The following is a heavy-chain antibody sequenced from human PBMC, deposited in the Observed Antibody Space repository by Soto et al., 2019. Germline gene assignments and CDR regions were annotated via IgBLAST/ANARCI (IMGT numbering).Heavy chain of an antibody. D-gene: IGHD3-3*01. Sequence: GESLKISCKGSGYSFSSYWIAWVRQMPGKGLEWMGRIDPSDSYTNYSPSFQGHVTISADKSITTAYLQWSSLKATDTAMYYCARHAYDFWSGHPNPRYYYGMDVWGQGTTVTVSS. CDR2: IDPSDSYT. CDR3: ARHAYDFWSGHPNPRYYYGMDV. J-gene: IGHJ6*02. CDR1: GYSFSSYW. V-gene: IGHV5-10-1*01.